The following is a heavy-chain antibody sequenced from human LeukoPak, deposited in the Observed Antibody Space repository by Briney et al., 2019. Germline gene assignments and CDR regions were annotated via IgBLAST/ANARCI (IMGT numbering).Heavy chain of an antibody. D-gene: IGHD7-27*01. J-gene: IGHJ4*02. Sequence: PGGTLRLSCPASGFTFSSYSMNWVRQAPGKGLEWVSYISSSSSTIYYADSVKGRFTISRDNAKNSLYLQMNSLRAEDTAVYYCARDGDWGSFDYWGQGTLVTVSS. CDR1: GFTFSSYS. CDR2: ISSSSSTI. CDR3: ARDGDWGSFDY. V-gene: IGHV3-48*01.